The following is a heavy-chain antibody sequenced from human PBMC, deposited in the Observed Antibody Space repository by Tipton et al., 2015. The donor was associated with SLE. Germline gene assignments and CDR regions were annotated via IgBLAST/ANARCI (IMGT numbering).Heavy chain of an antibody. CDR2: IYASGST. Sequence: TLSLTCTVSGGSISNGSYPWSWIRKPAGKGLEWIGYIYASGSTHYNPSLKSRVTISVDTSKNQFSLRLSSVTAADTAVYFCARDLDGGNSGPFFDFWGQGTLVTVSS. V-gene: IGHV4-61*09. D-gene: IGHD4-23*01. CDR1: GGSISNGSYP. CDR3: ARDLDGGNSGPFFDF. J-gene: IGHJ4*02.